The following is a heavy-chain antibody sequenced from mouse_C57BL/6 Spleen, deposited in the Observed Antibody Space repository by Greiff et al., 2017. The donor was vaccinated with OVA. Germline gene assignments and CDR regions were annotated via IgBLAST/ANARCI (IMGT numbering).Heavy chain of an antibody. CDR2: IDPSDSYT. CDR1: GYTFTSYW. Sequence: QVHVKQPGAELVKPGASVKLSCKASGYTFTSYWMQWVKQRPGQGLEWIGEIDPSDSYTNYNQKFKGKATLTVDTSSSTAYMQLSSLTSEDSAVYYCARRDTTDDYWGQGTTLTVSS. CDR3: ARRDTTDDY. J-gene: IGHJ2*01. D-gene: IGHD1-1*01. V-gene: IGHV1-50*01.